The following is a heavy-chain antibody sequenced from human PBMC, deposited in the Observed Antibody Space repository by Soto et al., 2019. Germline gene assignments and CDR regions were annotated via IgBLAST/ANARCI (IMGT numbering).Heavy chain of an antibody. J-gene: IGHJ4*02. CDR1: TFTFSDFG. Sequence: QVQVEEFGGGVVQPGRSLRLSCAGPTFTFSDFGFHWVRQAPGKGLEWVAMISYDGSDQYYGDSVQGLFTLYRDDSKNTVYLQMNSLRAEDTAMYYCAKSTYFNGGSCFPKYWGPGTLVTVSS. CDR3: AKSTYFNGGSCFPKY. CDR2: ISYDGSDQ. D-gene: IGHD2-15*01. V-gene: IGHV3-30*18.